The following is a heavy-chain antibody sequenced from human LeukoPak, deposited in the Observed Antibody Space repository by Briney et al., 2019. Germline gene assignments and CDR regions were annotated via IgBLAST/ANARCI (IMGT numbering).Heavy chain of an antibody. D-gene: IGHD4-23*01. Sequence: GGSLRLSCAASGFTFSSYGMHWVRQAPGKGLEWVAVIWYDGSNKYYADSVKGRFTISRDNSKNTLYLQMSSLRAEDTAVYYCARDSYGGNSYFDYWGQGTLVTVS. CDR1: GFTFSSYG. CDR2: IWYDGSNK. V-gene: IGHV3-33*01. J-gene: IGHJ4*02. CDR3: ARDSYGGNSYFDY.